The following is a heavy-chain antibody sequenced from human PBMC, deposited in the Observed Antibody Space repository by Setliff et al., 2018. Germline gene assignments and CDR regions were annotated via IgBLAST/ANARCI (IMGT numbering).Heavy chain of an antibody. D-gene: IGHD3-10*01. J-gene: IGHJ3*02. V-gene: IGHV4-34*01. CDR2: INHYGST. Sequence: TLSLTCAVFDGSFSDYYWSWFRQPPGKGLEWIGEINHYGSTKYKSSLRSRVTISVDTSKNQFSLKLNSVTAADTAVYYCARRWNFGPYGSGIHDGFDMWGRGTMVT. CDR1: DGSFSDYY. CDR3: ARRWNFGPYGSGIHDGFDM.